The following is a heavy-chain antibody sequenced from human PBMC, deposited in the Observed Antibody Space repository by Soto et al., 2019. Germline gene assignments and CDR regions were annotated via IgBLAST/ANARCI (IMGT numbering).Heavy chain of an antibody. CDR2: IRSKAYGGTT. D-gene: IGHD3-3*01. Sequence: GGSLRLSCTASGFTFGDYAMSWVRQAPGKGLEWVGFIRSKAYGGTTEYAASVKGRFTISRDDSKSIAYLQMNSLKTEDTAVYYCTRSDFWSGYYTGGAFDIWGQGTMVTVAS. CDR3: TRSDFWSGYYTGGAFDI. J-gene: IGHJ3*02. V-gene: IGHV3-49*04. CDR1: GFTFGDYA.